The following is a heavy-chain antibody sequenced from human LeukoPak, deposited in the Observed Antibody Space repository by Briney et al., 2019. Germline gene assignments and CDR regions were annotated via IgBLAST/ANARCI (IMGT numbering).Heavy chain of an antibody. CDR3: ARVYRYCSSTSCYMGLSWFDP. J-gene: IGHJ5*02. D-gene: IGHD2-2*02. CDR1: GGSFSGYY. Sequence: KPSETLSLTCAVYGGSFSGYYWSWIRQPPGKGLEWIGEINHSGSTNYNPSLKSRVTISVDTSKNQFSLKLSSVTAADTAVYYCARVYRYCSSTSCYMGLSWFDPWGQGTLVTVSS. CDR2: INHSGST. V-gene: IGHV4-34*01.